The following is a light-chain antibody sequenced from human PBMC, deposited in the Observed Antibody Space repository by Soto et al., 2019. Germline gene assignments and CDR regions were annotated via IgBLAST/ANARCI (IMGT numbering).Light chain of an antibody. CDR1: SGHSSYI. Sequence: QPVLTQSSSASASLGSSVKLTCTLSSGHSSYIIAWHQQQPGKAPRYLMKLEGSGSYNKGSRVPDRFSGSSSGADRYLTISILQLEDEADYYCETWDSNSWVFGGGTKLTVL. CDR3: ETWDSNSWV. J-gene: IGLJ3*02. V-gene: IGLV4-60*01. CDR2: LEGSGSY.